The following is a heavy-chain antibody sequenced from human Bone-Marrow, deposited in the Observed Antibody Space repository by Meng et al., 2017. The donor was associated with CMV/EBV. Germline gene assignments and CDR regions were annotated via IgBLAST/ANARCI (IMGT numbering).Heavy chain of an antibody. CDR3: ARAPGRGPYGGYVPGWFDP. CDR1: GFTFSSYA. Sequence: GESLKISCAASGFTFSSYAMHWVRQAPGKGLEWVAVISYDGSNKYYADSVKGRFTISRDNSKNTLYLQMNSLRAEDTAVYYCARAPGRGPYGGYVPGWFDPWGQGTLVTGS. D-gene: IGHD5-12*01. CDR2: ISYDGSNK. V-gene: IGHV3-30*04. J-gene: IGHJ5*02.